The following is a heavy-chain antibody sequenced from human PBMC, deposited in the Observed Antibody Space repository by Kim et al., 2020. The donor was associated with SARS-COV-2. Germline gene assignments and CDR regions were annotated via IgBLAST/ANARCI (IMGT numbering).Heavy chain of an antibody. V-gene: IGHV4-30-2*01. Sequence: SETLSLTCAVSGGSISSGGYSWSWIRQPPGKGLEWIGYIYYSGSTYYNPSLKSRVTISVDRSKNQFSLKLSSVTAADTAVYYCARVGLTWTNKDYYYYYG. D-gene: IGHD3-9*01. CDR3: ARVGLTWTNKDYYYYYG. J-gene: IGHJ6*01. CDR1: GGSISSGGYS. CDR2: IYYSGST.